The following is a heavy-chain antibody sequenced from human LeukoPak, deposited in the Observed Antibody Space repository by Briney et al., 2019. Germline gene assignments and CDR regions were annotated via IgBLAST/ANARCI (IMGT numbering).Heavy chain of an antibody. J-gene: IGHJ4*02. CDR2: MNPNSGNT. D-gene: IGHD4-17*01. CDR3: ARIPTDYGDYGGDY. Sequence: ASVKVSCKASGYTFTSYDINWVRQATGQGLEWMGWMNPNSGNTGYAQKFQGRVTMTRNTSISTAYMELSSLRSEDTAVYYFARIPTDYGDYGGDYWGQGTLVTVSS. V-gene: IGHV1-8*01. CDR1: GYTFTSYD.